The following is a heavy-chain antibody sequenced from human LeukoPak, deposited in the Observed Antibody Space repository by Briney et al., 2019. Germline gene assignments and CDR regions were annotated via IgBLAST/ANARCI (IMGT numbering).Heavy chain of an antibody. CDR2: IRGDESRK. Sequence: PGGSLRLSCAASGFSFSNYWMTWLRQAPGKGLEWVANIRGDESRKYYLDSVTGRFTISRDNAKNSLYLQMNSLRAEDTAVYYCARDANYHVSDYYDAFDIWGQGTMVTVSS. V-gene: IGHV3-7*01. J-gene: IGHJ3*02. CDR1: GFSFSNYW. D-gene: IGHD3-22*01. CDR3: ARDANYHVSDYYDAFDI.